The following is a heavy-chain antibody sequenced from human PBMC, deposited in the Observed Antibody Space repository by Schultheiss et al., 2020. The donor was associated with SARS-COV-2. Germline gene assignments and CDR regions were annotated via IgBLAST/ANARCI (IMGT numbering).Heavy chain of an antibody. V-gene: IGHV3-20*01. D-gene: IGHD4-23*01. CDR3: ARAGGNGLPGDY. Sequence: GESLKISCAASGFSFSSCGMHWVRQAPGKGLEWVSGNNWNGGSTGYADSVKGRFTISRDNAKNSLYLQMNSLRAEDTALYHCARAGGNGLPGDYWGQGTLVTVSS. CDR1: GFSFSSCG. J-gene: IGHJ4*02. CDR2: NNWNGGST.